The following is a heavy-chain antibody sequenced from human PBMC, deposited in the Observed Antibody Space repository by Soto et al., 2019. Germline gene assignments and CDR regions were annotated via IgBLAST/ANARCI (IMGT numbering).Heavy chain of an antibody. CDR1: GFTVSDSY. Sequence: TGGSLRLSCAASGFTVSDSYMTWIRQIPGKGLEWVSYINDRGDTIYYADSVEGRFTVSRDNAKNSLYLQMNSLRAEDTALYYCARDKDGYNYYFDYWGQGTQVTVSS. CDR2: INDRGDTI. J-gene: IGHJ4*02. V-gene: IGHV3-11*01. CDR3: ARDKDGYNYYFDY. D-gene: IGHD5-12*01.